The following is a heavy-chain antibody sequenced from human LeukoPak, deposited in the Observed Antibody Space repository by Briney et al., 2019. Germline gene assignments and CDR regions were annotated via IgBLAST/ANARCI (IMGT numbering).Heavy chain of an antibody. CDR3: ARDYESRIFRSGYSSLCDY. CDR1: GFTFSSYS. J-gene: IGHJ4*02. D-gene: IGHD3-3*01. V-gene: IGHV3-21*01. Sequence: GGSLRLSCAASGFTFSSYSMNWVRQAPGKGPEWASSISSSSSYIYYADSVKGRFTISRDNAKNSLYLQMNSLRAEDTAVYYCARDYESRIFRSGYSSLCDYWGQGTLVTVSS. CDR2: ISSSSSYI.